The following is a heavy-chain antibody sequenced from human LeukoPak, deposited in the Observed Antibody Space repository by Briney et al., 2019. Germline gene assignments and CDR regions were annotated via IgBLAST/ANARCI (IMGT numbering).Heavy chain of an antibody. J-gene: IGHJ4*02. CDR3: ARVSGYDWESFYDY. V-gene: IGHV4-61*05. CDR1: GGSISSSSYY. Sequence: PSETLSLTCTVSGGSISSSSYYWAWIRQPPGKGLEWIGYIYYSGSTNYNPSLKSRVTISVDTSKNQFSLKLRSVTAADTAVYYCARVSGYDWESFYDYWGQGTLVTVSS. CDR2: IYYSGST. D-gene: IGHD5-12*01.